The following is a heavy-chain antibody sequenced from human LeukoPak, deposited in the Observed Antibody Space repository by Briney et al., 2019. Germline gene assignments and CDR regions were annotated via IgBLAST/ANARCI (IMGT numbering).Heavy chain of an antibody. CDR2: ISAYNGNT. D-gene: IGHD1-26*01. CDR3: ARTYSGSYYADLGYFQH. J-gene: IGHJ1*01. V-gene: IGHV1-18*01. Sequence: ASVKVSCKASGYTFTSYGISWVRQAPGQGLEWMGWISAYNGNTNYAQKLQGRVTITTDTSTSTAYMELRSLRSDDTAVYYCARTYSGSYYADLGYFQHWGQGTLVTVSS. CDR1: GYTFTSYG.